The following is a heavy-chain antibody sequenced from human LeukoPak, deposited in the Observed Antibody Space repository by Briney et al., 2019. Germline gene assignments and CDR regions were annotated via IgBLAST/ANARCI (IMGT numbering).Heavy chain of an antibody. J-gene: IGHJ4*02. CDR1: GFTFSSYA. Sequence: GGSLRLSCAASGFTFSSYAMSWVRQAPGKGLEWVSAISGSGGSTYYADSVKGRFTISRDNSKNTLYLQMNSLRAEDTAVYYCAKGKNYYDFWSGSRIGEYWGQGTLVTVSS. D-gene: IGHD3-3*01. CDR3: AKGKNYYDFWSGSRIGEY. V-gene: IGHV3-23*01. CDR2: ISGSGGST.